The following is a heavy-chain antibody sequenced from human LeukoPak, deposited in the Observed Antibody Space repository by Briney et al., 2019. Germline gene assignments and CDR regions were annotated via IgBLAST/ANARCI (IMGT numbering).Heavy chain of an antibody. J-gene: IGHJ6*03. D-gene: IGHD3-10*01. CDR1: GYTFTGYY. V-gene: IGHV1-2*02. Sequence: GASVKVSCKASGYTFTGYYMHWVRQAPGQGLEWMGWISPTSGGTNYAQKFHGRVTMTRDTSISTAYMELSRLRSDDTAVYYCAREAYASGSFRTDYYYMDVWGKGTTVTISS. CDR2: ISPTSGGT. CDR3: AREAYASGSFRTDYYYMDV.